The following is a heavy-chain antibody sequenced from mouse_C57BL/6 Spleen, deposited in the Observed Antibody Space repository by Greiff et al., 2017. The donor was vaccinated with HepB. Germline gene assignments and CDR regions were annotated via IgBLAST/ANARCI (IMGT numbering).Heavy chain of an antibody. J-gene: IGHJ2*01. CDR3: ARGHYGSIFDY. V-gene: IGHV1-80*01. CDR2: IYPGDGDT. D-gene: IGHD1-1*01. Sequence: VKLQESGAELVKPGASVKISCKASGYAFSSYWMNWVKQRPGKGLEWIGQIYPGDGDTNYNGKFKGKATLTADKSSSTAYMQLSSLTSEDSAVYFCARGHYGSIFDYWGQGTTLTVSS. CDR1: GYAFSSYW.